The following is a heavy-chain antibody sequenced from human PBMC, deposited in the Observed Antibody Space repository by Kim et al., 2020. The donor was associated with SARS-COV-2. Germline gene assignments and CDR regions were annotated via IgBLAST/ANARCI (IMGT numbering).Heavy chain of an antibody. D-gene: IGHD6-19*01. CDR1: GGSISSGGYY. J-gene: IGHJ4*02. V-gene: IGHV4-31*03. Sequence: SETLSLTCTVSGGSISSGGYYWSWIRQHPGKGLEWIGYIYYSGSTYYNPSVKSRVTISVDTSKNQFSLKLSSVTAADTAVYYCARDHLGGWLFDYWGQGTLVTVSS. CDR2: IYYSGST. CDR3: ARDHLGGWLFDY.